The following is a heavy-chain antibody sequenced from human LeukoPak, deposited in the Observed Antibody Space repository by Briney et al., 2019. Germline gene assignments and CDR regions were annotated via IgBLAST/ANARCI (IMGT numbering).Heavy chain of an antibody. V-gene: IGHV4-38-2*01. D-gene: IGHD5-12*01. CDR2: IYHSGST. CDR1: GYSISSGYY. Sequence: PSETLSLTCAVSGYSISSGYYWGWIRQPPGKGLEWIGSIYHSGSTYYNPSLKSRVTISVDTSKNQFSLKLSSVTAADTAVYYCARADSGYDFHYRGQGTLVTVSS. J-gene: IGHJ4*02. CDR3: ARADSGYDFHY.